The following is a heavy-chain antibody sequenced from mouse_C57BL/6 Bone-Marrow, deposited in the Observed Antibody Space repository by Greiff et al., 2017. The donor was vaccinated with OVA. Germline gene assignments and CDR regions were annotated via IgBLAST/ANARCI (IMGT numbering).Heavy chain of an antibody. V-gene: IGHV1-72*01. J-gene: IGHJ4*01. D-gene: IGHD1-1*01. CDR2: IDPNSGGT. CDR3: AMIYYYGSRRSPYAMDY. CDR1: GYTFTSYW. Sequence: VQLQQPGAELVKPGASVKLSCKASGYTFTSYWMHWVKQRPGRGLEWIGRIDPNSGGTKFNEKFKSKATLTVDKPSSTAYMQLSSLTSEDSAVYYCAMIYYYGSRRSPYAMDYWGQGTSVTVSS.